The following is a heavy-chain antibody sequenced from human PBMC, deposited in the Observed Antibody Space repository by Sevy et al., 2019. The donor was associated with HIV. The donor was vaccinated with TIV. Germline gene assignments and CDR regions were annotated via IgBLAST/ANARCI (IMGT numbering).Heavy chain of an antibody. V-gene: IGHV4-34*01. CDR3: ASRRGYSYGFNY. CDR1: GGSFSGYY. Sequence: SETLSLTCAVYGGSFSGYYWSWIRQPPGKGLEWIGEINHSGSTNYNPSLKSRVTISVDTSKSQFSLKLSSVTAADTAVYYCASRRGYSYGFNYWGQGTLVTVSS. J-gene: IGHJ4*02. CDR2: INHSGST. D-gene: IGHD5-18*01.